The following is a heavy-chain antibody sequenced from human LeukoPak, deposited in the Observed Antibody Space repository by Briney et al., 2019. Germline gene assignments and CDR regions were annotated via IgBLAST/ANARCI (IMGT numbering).Heavy chain of an antibody. J-gene: IGHJ4*02. CDR2: IHSSSAYT. CDR1: GFTFSDYY. D-gene: IGHD4-17*01. V-gene: IGHV3-11*06. Sequence: GGSLRLSCAASGFTFSDYYMNWIRQAPGKGLEWVSYIHSSSAYTNYADSVKGRFTISRDNAKNSLCLQMNSLRAEDTAVYYCARTGDYESFDYWGQGTLVTVSS. CDR3: ARTGDYESFDY.